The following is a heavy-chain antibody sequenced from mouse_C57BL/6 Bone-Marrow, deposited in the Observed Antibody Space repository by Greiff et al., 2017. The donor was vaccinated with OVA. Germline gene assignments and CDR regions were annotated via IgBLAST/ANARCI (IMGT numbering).Heavy chain of an antibody. CDR1: GYAFTNYL. V-gene: IGHV1-54*01. D-gene: IGHD1-1*01. J-gene: IGHJ2*01. CDR2: INPGSGGT. CDR3: ASSTVYYFDY. Sequence: VQLQQSGAELVRPGTSVKVSCKASGYAFTNYLIEWVKQRPGQGLEWIGVINPGSGGTNYNEKFKGKATLTADKSSSTAYMQLISLTSEDSAVYVCASSTVYYFDYWGQGTTLTVSS.